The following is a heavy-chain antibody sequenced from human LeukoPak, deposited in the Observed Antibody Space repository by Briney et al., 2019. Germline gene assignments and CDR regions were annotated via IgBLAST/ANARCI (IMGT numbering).Heavy chain of an antibody. V-gene: IGHV3-7*01. Sequence: GGSLRLSCTASGFTFSSYWMNWVRQAPGKGLEWVANIKEDGSEQYYVDSVKGRFTISRDNAKNSLHLQMNSLRAEDTAVYFCARDRRGDKSQYNCFDPWGQGTLVTVSS. J-gene: IGHJ5*02. CDR3: ARDRRGDKSQYNCFDP. CDR2: IKEDGSEQ. CDR1: GFTFSSYW. D-gene: IGHD2-21*01.